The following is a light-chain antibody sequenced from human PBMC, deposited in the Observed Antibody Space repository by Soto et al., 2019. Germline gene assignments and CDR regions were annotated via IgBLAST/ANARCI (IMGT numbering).Light chain of an antibody. V-gene: IGLV4-69*01. CDR2: LNSDGSH. Sequence: QLVLTQSPSASASLGASVKLTCTLSSGHSSYAIAWHQQQPEKGPRYLMKLNSDGSHSKGDGIPDRXSXXXXGAXXYLTISSLQSEDEADYYCQTWGTGIQVFGGGTKLTVL. CDR1: SGHSSYA. CDR3: QTWGTGIQV. J-gene: IGLJ2*01.